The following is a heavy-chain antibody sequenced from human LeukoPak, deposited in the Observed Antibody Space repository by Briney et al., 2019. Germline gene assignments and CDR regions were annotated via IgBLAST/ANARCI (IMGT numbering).Heavy chain of an antibody. J-gene: IGHJ4*02. CDR2: MYYGGST. CDR3: ARVSGRYCSSTSCREIVKFDY. V-gene: IGHV4-39*07. D-gene: IGHD2-2*01. CDR1: GGSISSGSSY. Sequence: SETLSLTCSVSGGSISSGSSYWGWIRQPPGKGLEWIGSMYYGGSTYYNPSLQSRVTISVDTSKNQFSLKLSSVTAADTAVYYCARVSGRYCSSTSCREIVKFDYWGQGTLVTVSS.